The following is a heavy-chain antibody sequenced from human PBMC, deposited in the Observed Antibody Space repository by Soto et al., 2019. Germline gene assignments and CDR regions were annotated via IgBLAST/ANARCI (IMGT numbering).Heavy chain of an antibody. D-gene: IGHD3-22*01. J-gene: IGHJ3*02. CDR3: AKCDSGGYYGLAFDI. CDR2: ISGSGGST. CDR1: GFTFSSYA. V-gene: IGHV3-23*01. Sequence: VQLLESGGGLVQPGGSLRLSCAASGFTFSSYAMSWVRQAPGKGLEWVLGISGSGGSTYYADSVKGRFTISRDNSKNTLYLQMNSLRAEDTAVYYCAKCDSGGYYGLAFDIWGQGTMVTVSS.